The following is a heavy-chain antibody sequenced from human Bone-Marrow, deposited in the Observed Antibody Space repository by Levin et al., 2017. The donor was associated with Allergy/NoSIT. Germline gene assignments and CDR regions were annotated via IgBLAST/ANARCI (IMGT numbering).Heavy chain of an antibody. CDR2: IYHSGTT. Sequence: SCTVSGGSITSADYYWNWIRQVPGKGLEWIGYIYHSGTTSYNPSLESRVSISVDTSKNQFSLKLSSVTAADTAVYYCARDREYCTSSSCYYSFDYWGQGTLVTVSS. V-gene: IGHV4-31*03. D-gene: IGHD2-2*01. CDR1: GGSITSADYY. CDR3: ARDREYCTSSSCYYSFDY. J-gene: IGHJ4*02.